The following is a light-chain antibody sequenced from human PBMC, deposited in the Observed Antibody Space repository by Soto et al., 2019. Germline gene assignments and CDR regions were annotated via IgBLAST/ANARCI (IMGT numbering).Light chain of an antibody. CDR3: QHLHSYPLT. V-gene: IGKV1-9*01. Sequence: DIQLTQSPSFLSTSVGDRVTITCRASQDISTYLAWYQQEPGKAPKLLIYAASTLQSGVPSRFSGSGSGTEFTLTINSLQPEDFATYYCQHLHSYPLTFGGGTKVEIK. CDR2: AAS. CDR1: QDISTY. J-gene: IGKJ4*01.